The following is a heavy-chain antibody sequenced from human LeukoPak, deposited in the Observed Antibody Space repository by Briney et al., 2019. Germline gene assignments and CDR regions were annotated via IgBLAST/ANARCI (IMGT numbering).Heavy chain of an antibody. CDR2: ISYDGSNG. D-gene: IGHD1-26*01. CDR3: AREVGKRDFDY. V-gene: IGHV3-30*04. J-gene: IGHJ4*02. Sequence: GGSLRLSCAASGFTFSSYAMHWVRQAPGKGLEWVAVISYDGSNGYYADSVKGRFTISRDNSKNTLYLQMNSLRVEDTAVYYCAREVGKRDFDYWGQGTLVTVSS. CDR1: GFTFSSYA.